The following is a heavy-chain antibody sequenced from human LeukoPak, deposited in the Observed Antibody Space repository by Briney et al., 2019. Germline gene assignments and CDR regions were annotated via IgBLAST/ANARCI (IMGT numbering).Heavy chain of an antibody. CDR3: ARGSWSNSDGSGSVDY. Sequence: PGGSLRLSCAASGFPFSSYTMNWVRQAPGKGLEWVSSINSISSHIFYADSVKGRFTISRDNAKNSLYLQVNSLRAEDTAVYYCARGSWSNSDGSGSVDYWGQGTLVTVSS. D-gene: IGHD3-22*01. CDR2: INSISSHI. V-gene: IGHV3-21*01. CDR1: GFPFSSYT. J-gene: IGHJ4*02.